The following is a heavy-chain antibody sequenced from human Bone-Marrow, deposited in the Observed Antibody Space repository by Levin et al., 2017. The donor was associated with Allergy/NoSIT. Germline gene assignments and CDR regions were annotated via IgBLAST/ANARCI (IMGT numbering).Heavy chain of an antibody. CDR2: INPSGGST. Sequence: ASVKVSCKASGYTFTSYYMHWVRQAPGQGLEWMGIINPSGGSTSYAQKFQGRVTMTRDTSTSTVYMELSSLRSEDTAVYYCAREVGPNYYDSDPVTFDPWGQGTLVTVSS. V-gene: IGHV1-46*01. J-gene: IGHJ5*02. CDR3: AREVGPNYYDSDPVTFDP. CDR1: GYTFTSYY. D-gene: IGHD3-22*01.